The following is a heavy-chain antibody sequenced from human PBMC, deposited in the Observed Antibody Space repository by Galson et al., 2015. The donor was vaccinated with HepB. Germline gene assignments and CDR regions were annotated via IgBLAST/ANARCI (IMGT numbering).Heavy chain of an antibody. V-gene: IGHV1-3*01. D-gene: IGHD6-19*01. CDR2: INAGNGNT. J-gene: IGHJ3*02. CDR1: GYTFTSYA. CDR3: ARDSSGWYEAGAFDI. Sequence: SVKVSCKASGYTFTSYAMHWVRQAPGQRLEWMGWINAGNGNTKYSQKFQGRVTITRDTSASTAYMELSSLRSEDTAVYYCARDSSGWYEAGAFDIWGQGTMVTVSS.